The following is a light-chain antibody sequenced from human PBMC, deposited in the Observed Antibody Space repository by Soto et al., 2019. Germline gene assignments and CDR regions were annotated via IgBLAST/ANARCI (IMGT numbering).Light chain of an antibody. CDR2: GAS. J-gene: IGKJ1*01. CDR3: QQFSSSPGT. Sequence: EIVLTQSPGTLSLSPGERATLSCRASQSVSSSYLAWYQQKPGQAPRLLISGASSRATGIPDRFSGSGSGTDFTLTISRLEPEDFAVYYCQQFSSSPGTFGQGTKVEIK. V-gene: IGKV3-20*01. CDR1: QSVSSSY.